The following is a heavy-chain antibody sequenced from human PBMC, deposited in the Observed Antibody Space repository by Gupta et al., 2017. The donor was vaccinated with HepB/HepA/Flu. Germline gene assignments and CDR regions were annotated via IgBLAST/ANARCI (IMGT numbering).Heavy chain of an antibody. J-gene: IGHJ4*02. Sequence: QLQLQESGPGLVKPSETLSLTCNVSSGSISKSNYYWGWIRQPPGMGLEWIGNIYYRGTTYSSPYLKSRVTTSVDMPKNQCSLRLSSVTATDTAVYYCARQEGMEVAARVDFWGQGILVTVSS. CDR2: IYYRGTT. CDR1: SGSISKSNYY. V-gene: IGHV4-39*01. D-gene: IGHD6-19*01. CDR3: ARQEGMEVAARVDF.